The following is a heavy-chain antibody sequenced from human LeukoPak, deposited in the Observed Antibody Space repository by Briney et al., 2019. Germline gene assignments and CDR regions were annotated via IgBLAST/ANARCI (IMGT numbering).Heavy chain of an antibody. CDR1: GGSFTGYF. V-gene: IGHV4-34*01. D-gene: IGHD3-10*01. CDR3: ARLQNVLLWFGGKYYFDY. CDR2: ITHSGST. Sequence: NPSGTLSLTCAVYGGSFTGYFWSWIRQPPGKGLEWIGEITHSGSTNYNPSLKSRVTISVDTSKNQFSLKLSSVTAADTAVYYCARLQNVLLWFGGKYYFDYWGQGTLVTVSS. J-gene: IGHJ4*02.